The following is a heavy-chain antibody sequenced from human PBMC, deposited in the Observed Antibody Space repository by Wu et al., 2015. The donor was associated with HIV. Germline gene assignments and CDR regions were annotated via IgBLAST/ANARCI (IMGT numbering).Heavy chain of an antibody. D-gene: IGHD3-22*01. V-gene: IGHV1-69*05. Sequence: QVQLVQSGAEVKKPGSSVKVSCKASGGTFSSYAISWVRQAPGQGLEWMGGIIPIFGTANYAQKFQGRVTITTDESTSTAYMELSSLRSEDTAVYYCARGSGTDYYDSSGYPIYYFDLLGPGTLVTVSS. CDR2: IIPIFGTA. J-gene: IGHJ4*02. CDR3: ARGSGTDYYDSSGYPIYYFDL. CDR1: GGTFSSYA.